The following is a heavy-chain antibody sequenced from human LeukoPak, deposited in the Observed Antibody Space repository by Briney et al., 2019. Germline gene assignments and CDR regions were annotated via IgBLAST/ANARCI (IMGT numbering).Heavy chain of an antibody. J-gene: IGHJ4*02. CDR2: IYYSGSS. D-gene: IGHD4-17*01. CDR1: GFTFSSYA. V-gene: IGHV4-39*07. CDR3: ARELHHGDYGVY. Sequence: GSLRLSCAASGFTFSSYAMSWVRQPPGKGLEWIGSIYYSGSSYYNPSLKSRFTISVDTSKNQFSLKLSSVTAADTAVYYCARELHHGDYGVYWGQGTLVTVSS.